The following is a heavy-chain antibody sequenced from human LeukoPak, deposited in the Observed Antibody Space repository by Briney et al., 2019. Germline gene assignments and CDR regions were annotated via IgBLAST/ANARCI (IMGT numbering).Heavy chain of an antibody. CDR1: GFSVSSYA. D-gene: IGHD6-19*01. CDR3: AKGEWLDN. CDR2: VRYNGGNT. Sequence: GGSLRLSWAASGFSVSSYAMSWVRQAAGDGLGLDSTVRYNGGNTYSAASVKGRFTLYRDSSKNTVYLQVDSLRAEDTAAYYCAKGEWLDNWGQGTLVTVSS. V-gene: IGHV3-23*01. J-gene: IGHJ4*02.